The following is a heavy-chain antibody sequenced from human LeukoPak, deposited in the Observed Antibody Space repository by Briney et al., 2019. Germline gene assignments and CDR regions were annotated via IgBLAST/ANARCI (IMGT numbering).Heavy chain of an antibody. CDR2: IYYSGST. V-gene: IGHV4-39*01. D-gene: IGHD5-18*01. CDR1: GGSISSSSYY. Sequence: PSETLSLTCTVSGGSISSSSYYWGWIRQPPGKGLEWIGGIYYSGSTYYNPSLKSRVTISVDTSKNQFSLKRSSVTAADTAVYYCARGYSYGPYYFDYWGQGTLVTVSS. J-gene: IGHJ4*02. CDR3: ARGYSYGPYYFDY.